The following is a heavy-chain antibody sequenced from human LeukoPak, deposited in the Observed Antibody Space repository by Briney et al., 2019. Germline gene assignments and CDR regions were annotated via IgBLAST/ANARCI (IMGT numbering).Heavy chain of an antibody. D-gene: IGHD6-13*01. J-gene: IGHJ4*02. CDR2: IQKDGSNE. CDR1: GFTFSSYG. Sequence: GGSLRLSCAASGFTFSSYGMHWVRQAPGKGLEWVAYIQKDGSNEQYADAVKGRFRISRDSSKNILYLQMNSLRAEDTAVYYCARDGSWYNLFDYWGQGTLVTVSS. CDR3: ARDGSWYNLFDY. V-gene: IGHV3-30*02.